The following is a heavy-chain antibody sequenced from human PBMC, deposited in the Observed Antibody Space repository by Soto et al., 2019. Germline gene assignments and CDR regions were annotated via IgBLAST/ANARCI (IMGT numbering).Heavy chain of an antibody. Sequence: EVQLLESGGGLVQPGGSLRLSCAASGFTFSSYAMSWVRQAPGKGLEWVSAISGSGGSTYYADSVKGRFTISRDNSKNTLYLQMNSLRAEDTAVYYCAKDLDNVVVPAAMVHYGMDVWGQATTVTVSS. D-gene: IGHD2-2*01. V-gene: IGHV3-23*01. J-gene: IGHJ6*02. CDR1: GFTFSSYA. CDR2: ISGSGGST. CDR3: AKDLDNVVVPAAMVHYGMDV.